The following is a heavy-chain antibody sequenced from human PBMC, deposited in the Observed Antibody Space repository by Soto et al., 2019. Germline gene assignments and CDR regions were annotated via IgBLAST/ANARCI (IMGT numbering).Heavy chain of an antibody. CDR2: MNPNSGDS. V-gene: IGHV1-2*02. D-gene: IGHD6-6*01. J-gene: IGHJ4*02. CDR3: TRDGGYSSSSGLLSY. CDR1: GYSFTAYY. Sequence: QVQLMQSGAEVRKPGASVKVSCKATGYSFTAYYTHWVRQAPGQGLEWLGWMNPNSGDSNYAQQFQGRVTMTRDTSINTAYMELRRLTFDDTAVYYCTRDGGYSSSSGLLSYWGQGTLVTVSS.